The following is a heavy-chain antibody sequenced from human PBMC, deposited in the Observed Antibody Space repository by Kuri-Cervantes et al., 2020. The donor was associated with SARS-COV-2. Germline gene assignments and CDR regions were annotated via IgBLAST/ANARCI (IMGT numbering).Heavy chain of an antibody. J-gene: IGHJ4*02. Sequence: GESLKISCATSGFTFSSYSMNWVRQAPGKGLEWVAVISHDGKNKKCIASGKGRFTISRDNSQNTLYLHMKSLRSEDTAMYYCAKDRVGVQDFWGQRTLVTVSS. CDR3: AKDRVGVQDF. CDR2: ISHDGKNK. V-gene: IGHV3-30*18. CDR1: GFTFSSYS. D-gene: IGHD2-21*01.